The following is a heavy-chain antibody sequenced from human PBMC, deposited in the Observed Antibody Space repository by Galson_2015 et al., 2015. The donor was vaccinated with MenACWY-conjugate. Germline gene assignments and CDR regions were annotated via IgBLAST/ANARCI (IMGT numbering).Heavy chain of an antibody. CDR1: GYSFTSYY. J-gene: IGHJ4*02. V-gene: IGHV1-46*01. CDR2: INPSGGST. D-gene: IGHD1-26*01. CDR3: ARGKATISTNDYFEY. Sequence: SVKVSCKASGYSFTSYYIHRVRQAPGQGLEWMGIINPSGGSTTYAQKFQGRVTMTRDTSTSTVYMEVSSLSSEDTAVYYCARGKATISTNDYFEYWGQGTLVTVSS.